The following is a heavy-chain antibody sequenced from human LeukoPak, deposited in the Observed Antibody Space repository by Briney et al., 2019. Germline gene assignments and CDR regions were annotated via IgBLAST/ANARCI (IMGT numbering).Heavy chain of an antibody. D-gene: IGHD7-27*01. CDR1: GGSISSHY. J-gene: IGHJ6*03. V-gene: IGHV4-59*11. CDR3: AKDLGRDYFYLDV. Sequence: PAETLSLTCTVSGGSISSHYWSWIRQPPGKGLEWVGYMQCSGSTNYNPSLKSRVTISGDTSKNQFTLRLTSVNAADTDIYYCAKDLGRDYFYLDVWGKGTTVTVSS. CDR2: MQCSGST.